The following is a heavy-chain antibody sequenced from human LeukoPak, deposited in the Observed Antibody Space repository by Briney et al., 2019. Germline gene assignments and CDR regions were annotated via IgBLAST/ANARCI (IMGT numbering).Heavy chain of an antibody. J-gene: IGHJ3*02. CDR1: GFTVSSNY. V-gene: IGHV3-21*01. CDR2: ISSSSSYI. CDR3: AREGIAAADAFDI. D-gene: IGHD6-25*01. Sequence: GGSLRLSCAASGFTVSSNYMSWVRQAPGKGLEWVSSISSSSSYIYYADSVKGRFTISRDNAKNSLYLQMNSLRAEDTAVYYCAREGIAAADAFDIWGQGTMVTVSS.